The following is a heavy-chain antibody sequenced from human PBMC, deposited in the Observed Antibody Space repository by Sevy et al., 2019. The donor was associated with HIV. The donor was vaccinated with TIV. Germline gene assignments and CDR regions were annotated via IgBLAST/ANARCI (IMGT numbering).Heavy chain of an antibody. J-gene: IGHJ6*02. Sequence: LLRQSQTLSLTCAISGDSVSSNTAAWNWIRQSPSRGLEWLGRTYYRSKWFNDYAVSVISRISINPDTSKNLFSLQLNSVTPEDTAMYYCARDQSSVGSNWDSVAPADYGMDVWGQGTTVTVSS. CDR2: TYYRSKWFN. V-gene: IGHV6-1*01. CDR1: GDSVSSNTAA. D-gene: IGHD2-2*01. CDR3: ARDQSSVGSNWDSVAPADYGMDV.